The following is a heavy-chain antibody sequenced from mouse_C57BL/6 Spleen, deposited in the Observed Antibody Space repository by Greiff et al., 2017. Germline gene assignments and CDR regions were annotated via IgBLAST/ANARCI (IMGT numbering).Heavy chain of an antibody. J-gene: IGHJ1*03. Sequence: QVQLQQPGAELVMPGASVKLSCKASGYTFTSYWMHWVKQRPGQGLEWIGEIDPSDSYTKYNQKFKGKATLTVDKSSSTAYMQLSSLTSEDSAFYYCARVPFATVVGGGYFDVWGTGTTVTVSS. CDR3: ARVPFATVVGGGYFDV. CDR2: IDPSDSYT. V-gene: IGHV1-69*01. D-gene: IGHD1-1*01. CDR1: GYTFTSYW.